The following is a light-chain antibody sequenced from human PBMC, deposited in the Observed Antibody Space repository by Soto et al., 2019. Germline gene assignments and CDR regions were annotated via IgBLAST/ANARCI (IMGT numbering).Light chain of an antibody. CDR2: GAS. CDR1: QSVSCSY. J-gene: IGKJ4*01. CDR3: QQYGNSPRLT. V-gene: IGKV3-20*01. Sequence: IGLTQSPGTLSLSPGERATLSCRASQSVSCSYLAWYQQKPVQVPRLLIYGASSRATGIPDRFSGSGSGTDFTLTISRLEPEDFAVYYCQQYGNSPRLTFGGGTKVEIK.